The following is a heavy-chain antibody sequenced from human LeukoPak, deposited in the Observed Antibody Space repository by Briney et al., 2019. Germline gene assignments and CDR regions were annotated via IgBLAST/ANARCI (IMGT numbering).Heavy chain of an antibody. J-gene: IGHJ4*02. Sequence: GGSLRLSCAASGFTVSNNYMSWVRQAPGKGLEWVSVIYSGGSTFYADSVKGRLTISRDNSKNTVYLQMNSLRAEDTAVYYCARNPYGDYYFDCWGQGTLVTVSS. D-gene: IGHD4-17*01. CDR1: GFTVSNNY. CDR2: IYSGGST. CDR3: ARNPYGDYYFDC. V-gene: IGHV3-53*05.